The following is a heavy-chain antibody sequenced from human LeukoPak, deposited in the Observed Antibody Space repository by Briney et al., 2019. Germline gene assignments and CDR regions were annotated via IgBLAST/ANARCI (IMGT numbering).Heavy chain of an antibody. CDR1: GYTFTSYD. V-gene: IGHV1-8*03. CDR2: MNPNSGNT. J-gene: IGHJ5*02. Sequence: ASVKVSCKASGYTFTSYDINWVGQATGQGLEWMGWMNPNSGNTGYAQKFQGRVTITRSTSISTAYMELSSLTSEDTAVYYCARGRILYSTPRLFYPWGQGTLVTVSS. CDR3: ARGRILYSTPRLFYP. D-gene: IGHD2-8*01.